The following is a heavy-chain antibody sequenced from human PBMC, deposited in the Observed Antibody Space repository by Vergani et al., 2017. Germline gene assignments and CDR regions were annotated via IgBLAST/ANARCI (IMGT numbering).Heavy chain of an antibody. J-gene: IGHJ4*02. CDR3: AKDRRVRVVPAAIAGGYFDY. V-gene: IGHV3-23*01. Sequence: EVQLLESGGGLVQPGGSLRLSCAASGFTFSSYAMSWVRQAPGKGLEWVSASSGSGGSTSYTDSVKGRLTISRDNSKNTLYLQMNSRRAEDTAGYYCAKDRRVRVVPAAIAGGYFDYWGQGTLVTVSS. CDR2: SSGSGGST. CDR1: GFTFSSYA. D-gene: IGHD2-2*02.